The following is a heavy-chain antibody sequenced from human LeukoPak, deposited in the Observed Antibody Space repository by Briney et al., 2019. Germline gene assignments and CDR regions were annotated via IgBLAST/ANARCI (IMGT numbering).Heavy chain of an antibody. CDR1: GGSISSYY. CDR2: IYYSGST. D-gene: IGHD6-19*01. V-gene: IGHV4-59*01. CDR3: ARVSEVGFASYASAWYWFDP. J-gene: IGHJ5*02. Sequence: PSETLSLTCTVSGGSISSYYWSWIRQPPGKGLEWIGYIYYSGSTNYNPSLKSRVTISVDTSKNQFSLKVFSVTAADTAVYYCARVSEVGFASYASAWYWFDPWGQGTLVTVSS.